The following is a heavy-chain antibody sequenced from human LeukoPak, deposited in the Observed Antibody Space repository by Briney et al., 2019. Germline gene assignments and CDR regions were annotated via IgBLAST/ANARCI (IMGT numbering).Heavy chain of an antibody. CDR3: AREGDYDSSGYYRDY. J-gene: IGHJ4*02. D-gene: IGHD3-22*01. CDR2: IYYSGST. V-gene: IGHV4-31*03. Sequence: SETLSLTCTVSGGSISSGGYYWSWIRQHPGKGLEWIGYIYYSGSTYYNPSLKSRVTISVDTSKNQFSLKLSSVTAADTAVYYCAREGDYDSSGYYRDYWGQGTLVTVSS. CDR1: GGSISSGGYY.